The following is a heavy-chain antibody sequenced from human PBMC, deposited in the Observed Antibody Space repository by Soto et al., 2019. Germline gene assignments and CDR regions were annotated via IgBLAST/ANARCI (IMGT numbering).Heavy chain of an antibody. CDR1: GFSLSKYS. CDR2: IHSRGEA. D-gene: IGHD2-21*02. CDR3: AREETAWPLAYGLDV. J-gene: IGHJ6*02. V-gene: IGHV3-21*01. Sequence: GSLRLSCAVSGFSLSKYSMNWVRQAPGKGLEWLSSIHSRGEAYYADAVKGRFTISRDNAENSVSLQMNSLRAEDTAVYYCAREETAWPLAYGLDVWGQGTTVTVS.